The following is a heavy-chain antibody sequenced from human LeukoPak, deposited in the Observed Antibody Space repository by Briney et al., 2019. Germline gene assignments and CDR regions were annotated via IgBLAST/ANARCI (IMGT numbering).Heavy chain of an antibody. CDR2: ISGSGGST. V-gene: IGHV3-23*01. D-gene: IGHD2-2*01. CDR3: AKDQGVVPAATSHDY. Sequence: GGSLRLSCAASGFTFSSYAMSWVRQAPGKGLEWVSAISGSGGSTHYADSVKGRFTISRDNSKNTLYLQMNSLRAEDTAVYYCAKDQGVVPAATSHDYWGQGTLVTVSS. CDR1: GFTFSSYA. J-gene: IGHJ4*02.